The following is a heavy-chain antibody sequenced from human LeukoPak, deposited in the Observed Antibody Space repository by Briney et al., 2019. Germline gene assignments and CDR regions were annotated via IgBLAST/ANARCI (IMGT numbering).Heavy chain of an antibody. CDR1: GFSFSIYG. CDR2: ISGSGGNT. CDR3: ATTYGDYVGSAFDI. J-gene: IGHJ3*02. D-gene: IGHD4-17*01. Sequence: QPGGSLRLSCAASGFSFSIYGMSWVRQTPGKGLEWVSGISGSGGNTYYTDSVKGRFTISRDNSKNTLYLQMNSLRAEDTAVFYCATTYGDYVGSAFDIWGQGTMVTVSS. V-gene: IGHV3-23*01.